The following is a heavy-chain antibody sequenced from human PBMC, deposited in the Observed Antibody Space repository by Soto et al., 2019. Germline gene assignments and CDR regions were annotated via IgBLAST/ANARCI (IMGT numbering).Heavy chain of an antibody. CDR1: GGTFSSYA. CDR3: ARVGSGWYSGVNWFDP. V-gene: IGHV1-69*06. J-gene: IGHJ5*02. CDR2: FIPIFGTS. Sequence: QVQLVQSGAEVKKPGSSVKVSCKASGGTFSSYAISWVRQAPGQGLEWMGGFIPIFGTSNYAQKFQGRVTITADKSTSTAYMELSSLRSEDTAVYYCARVGSGWYSGVNWFDPWGQGTLVTVSS. D-gene: IGHD6-19*01.